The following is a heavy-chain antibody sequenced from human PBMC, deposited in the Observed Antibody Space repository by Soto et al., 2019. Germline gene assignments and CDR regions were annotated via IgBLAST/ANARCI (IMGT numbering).Heavy chain of an antibody. V-gene: IGHV1-69*13. CDR2: IIPIFGTA. CDR3: ARIGGYGVDTVATPVRYYGMDV. J-gene: IGHJ6*02. D-gene: IGHD5-12*01. Sequence: SVNVSCKSSGGTFSSYSISWVRRAPGQGLECMGGIIPIFGTANYAQKFQGRVTITADESTSTAYMELSSLRSEDTAVYYCARIGGYGVDTVATPVRYYGMDVCGQGTTVTVSS. CDR1: GGTFSSYS.